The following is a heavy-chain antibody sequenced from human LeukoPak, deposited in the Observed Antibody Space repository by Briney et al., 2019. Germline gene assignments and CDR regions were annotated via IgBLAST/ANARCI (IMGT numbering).Heavy chain of an antibody. CDR1: GGSISSYY. J-gene: IGHJ4*02. V-gene: IGHV4-59*08. CDR3: ARHLDYYGSGIYEY. CDR2: IHYSGIT. D-gene: IGHD3-10*01. Sequence: SETLSLTCTVSGGSISSYYWSWIRQPPGKGLEWIGYIHYSGITNYNPSLKSRVTISVDTSKNQFSLKLSSVTAADTAVYYCARHLDYYGSGIYEYWGQGTLVTVSS.